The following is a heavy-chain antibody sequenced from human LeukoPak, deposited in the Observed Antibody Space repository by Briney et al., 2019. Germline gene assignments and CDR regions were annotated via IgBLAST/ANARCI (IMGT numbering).Heavy chain of an antibody. D-gene: IGHD3-16*02. J-gene: IGHJ4*02. CDR3: ARALPFDYVWGSYRSDTTTTFDY. CDR1: GGSFSKYY. Sequence: SETLSLTCAVSGGSFSKYYWSWIRQPPGKGPEWIGDINHTGSTKYNPSLKSRVTIAMDTSKNQFSLKLSSVTAADTAVYFCARALPFDYVWGSYRSDTTTTFDYWGQGTLVTVSS. V-gene: IGHV4-34*01. CDR2: INHTGST.